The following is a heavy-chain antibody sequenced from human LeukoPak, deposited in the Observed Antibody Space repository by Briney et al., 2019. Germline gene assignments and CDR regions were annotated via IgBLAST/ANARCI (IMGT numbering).Heavy chain of an antibody. Sequence: SETLSLACTVSGGSISSYYWSWIRQPPGKGLEWIGYIYYSGSTNYNPSLKSRVTISVDTSKNQFSLKLSSVTAADTAVYYCAREEQLDYFDYWGQGTLVTVSS. CDR3: AREEQLDYFDY. J-gene: IGHJ4*02. V-gene: IGHV4-59*01. CDR1: GGSISSYY. CDR2: IYYSGST. D-gene: IGHD6-6*01.